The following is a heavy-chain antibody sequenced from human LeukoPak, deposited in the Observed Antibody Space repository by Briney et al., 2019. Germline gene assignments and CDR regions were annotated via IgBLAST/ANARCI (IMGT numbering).Heavy chain of an antibody. CDR2: ISAYNGNT. V-gene: IGHV1-18*01. CDR3: AREFTMARGVTTSPYYYMDV. Sequence: GASVKVSCKASGYTFTSYGISWVRQAPGQGLEWMGWISAYNGNTNYAQKLQGRVTMTTDTSTSTAYMTLRSMRSDDTAVHYCAREFTMARGVTTSPYYYMDVWGKGTTVTVSS. J-gene: IGHJ6*03. CDR1: GYTFTSYG. D-gene: IGHD3-10*01.